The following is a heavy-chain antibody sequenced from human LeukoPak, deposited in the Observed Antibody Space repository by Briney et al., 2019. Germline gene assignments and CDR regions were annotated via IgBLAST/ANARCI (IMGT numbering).Heavy chain of an antibody. J-gene: IGHJ4*02. V-gene: IGHV3-74*01. CDR2: IKTDGSIT. CDR3: ARDYGGSSPFDY. CDR1: GFTFDDYT. D-gene: IGHD4-23*01. Sequence: GGSLRLSCAASGFTFDDYTMHWVRQTPGKGPVWVSRIKTDGSITDYADFVKGRFTISRDNAKNSLYLHMNSLRAEDTAVYYCARDYGGSSPFDYWGQGTLVTVSS.